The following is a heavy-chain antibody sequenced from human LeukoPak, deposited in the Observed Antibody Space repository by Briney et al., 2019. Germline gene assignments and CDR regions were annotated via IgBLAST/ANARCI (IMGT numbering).Heavy chain of an antibody. CDR2: ISGSGGST. CDR3: AKDEDLTSGWPFDY. J-gene: IGHJ4*02. V-gene: IGHV3-23*01. CDR1: GFTFSSYA. D-gene: IGHD6-19*01. Sequence: PGGSLRLSCAASGFTFSSYAMSWVRQAPGKGLEWVSAISGSGGSTYYADSVKGQFTISRDNSKNTLYLQMNSLRAEDTAVYYCAKDEDLTSGWPFDYWGQGTLVTVSS.